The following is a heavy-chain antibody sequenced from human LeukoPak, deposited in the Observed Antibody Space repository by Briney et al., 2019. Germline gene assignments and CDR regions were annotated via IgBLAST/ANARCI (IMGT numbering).Heavy chain of an antibody. V-gene: IGHV4-61*02. CDR2: IYTSGST. J-gene: IGHJ2*01. CDR3: ARAPPGAGDFYWYFDL. Sequence: PSETLSLTCTVPGGSISSGSYYWSWIRQPAGKGLEWIGRIYTSGSTNYNPSLKSRVTISVNTSKNRFSLKLSSVTAADTAVYYCARAPPGAGDFYWYFDLRGRGTLVTVSS. D-gene: IGHD4-17*01. CDR1: GGSISSGSYY.